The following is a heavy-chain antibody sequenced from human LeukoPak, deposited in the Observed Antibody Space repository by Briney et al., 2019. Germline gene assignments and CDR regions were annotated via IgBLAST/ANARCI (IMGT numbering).Heavy chain of an antibody. Sequence: GGSLRLSCAASGFTFSDYYMSWIRQAPGKGLEWVSYISSSGSTIYYADSVKGRFTISRDNAKNSLYLRMNSLRAEDTAVYYCARADGSGSYSPYFDYWGQGTLVTVSS. V-gene: IGHV3-11*01. CDR2: ISSSGSTI. CDR1: GFTFSDYY. D-gene: IGHD3-10*01. J-gene: IGHJ4*02. CDR3: ARADGSGSYSPYFDY.